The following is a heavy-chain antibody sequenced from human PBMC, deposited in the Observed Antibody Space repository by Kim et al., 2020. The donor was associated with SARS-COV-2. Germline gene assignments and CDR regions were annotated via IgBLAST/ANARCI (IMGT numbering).Heavy chain of an antibody. D-gene: IGHD1-26*01. J-gene: IGHJ6*02. Sequence: PPLKSRVTMSVDTSKNQFSRRRSYVTAADTAVYYCARVGGSSYYYYGMDVWGQGTTVTVSS. V-gene: IGHV4-4*07. CDR3: ARVGGSSYYYYGMDV.